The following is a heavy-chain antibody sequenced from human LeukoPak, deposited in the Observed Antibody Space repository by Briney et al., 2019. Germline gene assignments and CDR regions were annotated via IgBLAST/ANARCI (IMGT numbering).Heavy chain of an antibody. CDR1: GFSFSSYW. CDR3: ARDQGSYYKDAFDI. J-gene: IGHJ3*02. CDR2: ISSSSSYI. D-gene: IGHD1-26*01. V-gene: IGHV3-21*01. Sequence: GRSLRLSCAASGFSFSSYWMSWVRQVPGKGLEWVSSISSSSSYIYYADSVKGRFTISRDNAKNSLYLQMNSLRAEDTAVYYCARDQGSYYKDAFDIWGQGTMVTVSS.